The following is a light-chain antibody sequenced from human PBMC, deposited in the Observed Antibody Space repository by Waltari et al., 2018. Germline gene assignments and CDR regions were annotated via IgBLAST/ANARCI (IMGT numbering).Light chain of an antibody. J-gene: IGKJ4*01. CDR2: KAS. CDR1: QGISNN. Sequence: DIEMTQSPSSLPAAVGDRVTITCQACQGISNNLDGYQQKSGTVPNILTYKASKLQSGGPSRICGSGSGTDFPLNNSSLQPNDVATYYCEHGYRTPLTFGGRTKVEIK. CDR3: EHGYRTPLT. V-gene: IGKV1-NL1*01.